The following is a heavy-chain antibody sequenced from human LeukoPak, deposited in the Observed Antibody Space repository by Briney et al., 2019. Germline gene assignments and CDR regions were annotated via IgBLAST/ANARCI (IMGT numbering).Heavy chain of an antibody. Sequence: ASVKVSCKASGYTFTSYAMHWVRQAPRQSPEWMGWINVGNGNTKYSQKFQGRVTITRDTSASTAYMELSSLRSEDTAVYYCARLTVTPYYFDYWGQGTLFTVSS. CDR2: INVGNGNT. J-gene: IGHJ4*02. D-gene: IGHD4-17*01. V-gene: IGHV1-3*01. CDR3: ARLTVTPYYFDY. CDR1: GYTFTSYA.